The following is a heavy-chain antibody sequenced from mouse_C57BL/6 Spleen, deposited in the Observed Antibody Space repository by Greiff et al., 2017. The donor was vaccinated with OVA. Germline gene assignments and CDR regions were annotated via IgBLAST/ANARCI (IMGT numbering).Heavy chain of an antibody. CDR3: ARSGITTVSWYFDV. CDR1: GYTFTSYW. Sequence: QVQLKQPGAELVKPGASVKMSCKASGYTFTSYWITWVKQRPGQGLEWIGDIYPGSGSTNYNEKFKSKATLTVDTSSSTAYMQLSSLTSEDSAVYYCARSGITTVSWYFDVWGTGTTVTVSS. V-gene: IGHV1-55*01. D-gene: IGHD1-1*01. CDR2: IYPGSGST. J-gene: IGHJ1*03.